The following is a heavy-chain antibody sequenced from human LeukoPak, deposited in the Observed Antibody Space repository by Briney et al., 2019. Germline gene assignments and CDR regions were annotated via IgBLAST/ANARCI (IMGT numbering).Heavy chain of an antibody. V-gene: IGHV4-59*01. D-gene: IGHD6-13*01. Sequence: VKPSETLSLTCTVSGGSISSYYWSWIRQPPGKGLEWIGYVYYNGNINYNPSFKSRVTISVDTSKNQLSLKLSSVTAADTAVYYCARDGGSSWSHQYGLDVWGQGTTVTVSS. J-gene: IGHJ6*02. CDR1: GGSISSYY. CDR3: ARDGGSSWSHQYGLDV. CDR2: VYYNGNI.